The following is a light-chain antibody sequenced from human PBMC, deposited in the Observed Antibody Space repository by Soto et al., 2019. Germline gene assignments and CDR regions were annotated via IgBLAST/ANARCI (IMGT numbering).Light chain of an antibody. CDR3: CSYVGSYSLV. CDR2: DVS. Sequence: QSVLTQPASVSGSPGQSIAISCTGTSSDVGDYNYVSWYQQHPGKAPKLIIYDVSDRPSGVSSRFSGSKSGNTASLTISGLQAEDEADYYCCSYVGSYSLVFGGGTKVTVL. V-gene: IGLV2-14*01. J-gene: IGLJ2*01. CDR1: SSDVGDYNY.